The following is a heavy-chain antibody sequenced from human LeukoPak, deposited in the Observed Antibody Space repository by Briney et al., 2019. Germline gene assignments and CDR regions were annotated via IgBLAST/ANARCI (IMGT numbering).Heavy chain of an antibody. Sequence: ASVKVSCKASGYTFTSYYMHWVRQAPGQGLEWMGIINPSGGSTSYAQKFQGRVTMTRDTSTSTVHMELSSLRSEDTAVYYCARDYDFWSGRDAFDIWGQGTMVTVSS. CDR1: GYTFTSYY. J-gene: IGHJ3*02. V-gene: IGHV1-46*01. CDR2: INPSGGST. CDR3: ARDYDFWSGRDAFDI. D-gene: IGHD3-3*01.